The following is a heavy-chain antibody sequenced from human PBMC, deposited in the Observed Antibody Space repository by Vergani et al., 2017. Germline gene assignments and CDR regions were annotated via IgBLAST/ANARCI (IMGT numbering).Heavy chain of an antibody. CDR1: GGTFSSYA. V-gene: IGHV1-69*04. CDR2: IIPILGIA. D-gene: IGHD4-17*01. CDR3: ARAPYGDTYYYYGMDV. Sequence: QVQLVQSGAEVKKPGSSVKVSCKASGGTFSSYAISWVRQAPGQGLEWMGRIIPILGIANYAQKFQGRVTITADKSTSTPYMQLSSLRSEDTAVYYCARAPYGDTYYYYGMDVWGQGTTVTVSS. J-gene: IGHJ6*02.